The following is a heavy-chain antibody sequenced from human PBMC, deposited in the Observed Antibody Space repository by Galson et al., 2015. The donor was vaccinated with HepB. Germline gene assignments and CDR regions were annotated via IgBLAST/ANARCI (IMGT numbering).Heavy chain of an antibody. Sequence: LSLTCTVSGGSITSGAYYWGWIRQPPGKGLEWIGSLYYSGNTYYTPSLKSRVTISLHTSKNQLSLKLFSVTAADTAVYYCARGRYVSTSSSIYWFDPWGQGTLVTVSS. V-gene: IGHV4-39*07. CDR2: LYYSGNT. J-gene: IGHJ5*02. CDR3: ARGRYVSTSSSIYWFDP. D-gene: IGHD2-2*01. CDR1: GGSITSGAYY.